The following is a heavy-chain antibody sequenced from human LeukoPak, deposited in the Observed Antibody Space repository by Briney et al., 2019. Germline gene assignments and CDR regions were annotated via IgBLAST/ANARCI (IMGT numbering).Heavy chain of an antibody. CDR2: TSGSGSST. CDR3: ARRIVGTSGAVDV. CDR1: GFTFSSYG. J-gene: IGHJ3*01. V-gene: IGHV3-23*01. Sequence: PGGSLRLSCAASGFTFSSYGMRWVRQAPGKGLEWVSSTSGSGSSTYYADSAKGRFAISRDNSMNTLHLQMNSLRVEDTAVYYCARRIVGTSGAVDVWGRGTMVTVSS. D-gene: IGHD1-26*01.